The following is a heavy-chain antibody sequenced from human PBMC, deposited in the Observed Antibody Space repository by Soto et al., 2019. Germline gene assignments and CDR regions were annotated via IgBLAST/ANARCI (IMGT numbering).Heavy chain of an antibody. Sequence: ASVKVSFKASGYTFTSYDINWVRQATGQGLEWMGWMNPNSGNTGYAQKFQGRVTMTRNTSISTAYMELSSLRSEDTAVYYCAISIAVATRPIDYWGQGTLVTVSS. V-gene: IGHV1-8*01. J-gene: IGHJ4*02. CDR1: GYTFTSYD. CDR2: MNPNSGNT. D-gene: IGHD6-19*01. CDR3: AISIAVATRPIDY.